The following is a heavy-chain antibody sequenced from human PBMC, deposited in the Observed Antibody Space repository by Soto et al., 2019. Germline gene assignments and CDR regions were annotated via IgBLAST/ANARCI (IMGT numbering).Heavy chain of an antibody. Sequence: GGSLRLSCAASGFTFSSYWMHWVRQAPGKGLVWVSRINSDGSSTSYADSVKGRFTISRDNAKNTLYLQMNSLRAEDTAVYYCARDEYSYGQSYYYYYGMDVWGQGTTVTVSS. CDR2: INSDGSST. D-gene: IGHD5-18*01. CDR1: GFTFSSYW. J-gene: IGHJ6*02. CDR3: ARDEYSYGQSYYYYYGMDV. V-gene: IGHV3-74*01.